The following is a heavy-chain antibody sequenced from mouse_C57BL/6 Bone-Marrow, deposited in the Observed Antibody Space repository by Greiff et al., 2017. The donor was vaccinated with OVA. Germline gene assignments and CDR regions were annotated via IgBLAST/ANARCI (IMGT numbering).Heavy chain of an antibody. CDR3: AILYYGSSYDYFDY. V-gene: IGHV5-17*01. CDR2: ISSGSSTI. CDR1: GFTFSDYG. Sequence: EVKLVESGGGLVKPGGSLKLSCAASGFTFSDYGMPWVRQAPEKGLEWVAYISSGSSTIYYADTVKGRFTISRDNAKNTLFLQMTSLRSEDTAMYYCAILYYGSSYDYFDYWGQGTTLTVSS. J-gene: IGHJ2*01. D-gene: IGHD1-1*01.